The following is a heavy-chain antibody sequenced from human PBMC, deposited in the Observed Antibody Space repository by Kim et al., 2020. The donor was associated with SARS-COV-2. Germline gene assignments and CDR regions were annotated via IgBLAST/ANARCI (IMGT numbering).Heavy chain of an antibody. CDR1: GGSISSYY. CDR2: IYYSGST. CDR3: ARVLVIDRGDYVTDY. D-gene: IGHD4-17*01. V-gene: IGHV4-59*13. J-gene: IGHJ4*02. Sequence: SETLSLTCTVSGGSISSYYWSWIRQPPGKGLEWIGYIYYSGSTNYNPSLKSRVTISVDTSKNQFSLKLSSVTAADTAVYYCARVLVIDRGDYVTDYWGQGTLVTVSS.